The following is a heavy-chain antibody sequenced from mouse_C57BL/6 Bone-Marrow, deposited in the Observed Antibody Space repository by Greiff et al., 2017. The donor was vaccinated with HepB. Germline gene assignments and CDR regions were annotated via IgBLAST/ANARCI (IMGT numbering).Heavy chain of an antibody. J-gene: IGHJ2*01. Sequence: VQLQQSGAELVKPGASVKLSCKASGYTFTEYTIHWVKQRSGQGLEWIGWFYPGSGSIKYNEKFKDKATLTADKSSSTVYMELSRLTSEDSAVYFCARHEDKGIYYGYSFDYWGQGTTLTVSS. CDR1: GYTFTEYT. CDR2: FYPGSGSI. V-gene: IGHV1-62-2*01. CDR3: ARHEDKGIYYGYSFDY. D-gene: IGHD2-2*01.